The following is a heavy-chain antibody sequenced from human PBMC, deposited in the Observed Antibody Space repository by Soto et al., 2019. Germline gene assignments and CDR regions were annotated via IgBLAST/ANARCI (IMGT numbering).Heavy chain of an antibody. D-gene: IGHD3-9*01. V-gene: IGHV1-18*04. CDR3: AITGPLRYFDWLLNPNPYYYYGMDV. CDR1: GYTFTSYG. J-gene: IGHJ6*02. CDR2: ISAYNGNT. Sequence: GASVKVSCKASGYTFTSYGISWVRQAPGQGLEWMGWISAYNGNTNYAQKLQGRVTMTTDTSTSTAYMELRSLRSDDTAVYYCAITGPLRYFDWLLNPNPYYYYGMDVWGQGTTVTVSS.